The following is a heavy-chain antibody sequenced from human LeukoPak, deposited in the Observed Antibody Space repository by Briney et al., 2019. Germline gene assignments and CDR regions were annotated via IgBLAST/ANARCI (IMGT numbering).Heavy chain of an antibody. CDR3: AREVSEVVAAISNWFDP. J-gene: IGHJ5*02. Sequence: ASVKVSCKASGYTFTGYYMHWVRQAPGQGLEWMGWINPNSGGTNYAQKFQGRVTMTRDTPISTAYMELSRLRSDDTAVYYCAREVSEVVAAISNWFDPWGQGTLVTVSS. CDR2: INPNSGGT. V-gene: IGHV1-2*02. D-gene: IGHD2-15*01. CDR1: GYTFTGYY.